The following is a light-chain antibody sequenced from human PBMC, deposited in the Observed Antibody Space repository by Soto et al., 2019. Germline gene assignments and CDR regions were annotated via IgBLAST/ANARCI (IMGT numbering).Light chain of an antibody. V-gene: IGKV3D-15*01. J-gene: IGKJ5*01. CDR2: DAS. CDR1: QSVRSN. Sequence: EIVMTQSPATLSVSAGERATLSCRARQSVRSNLAWYQQKPGQAPRLLIYDASTRATGIPARFSGSGSGTEFSLTISSLQSEDFGVYYCQQYNNWPPITLGQGTRLEIK. CDR3: QQYNNWPPIT.